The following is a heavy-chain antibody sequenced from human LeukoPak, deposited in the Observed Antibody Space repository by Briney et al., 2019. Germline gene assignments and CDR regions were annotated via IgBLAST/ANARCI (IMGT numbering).Heavy chain of an antibody. J-gene: IGHJ4*02. V-gene: IGHV1-46*01. CDR3: ARAGGEDGYKYVY. Sequence: GASVKVSCKASGYTFTSYYIHWVRQAPGQGLEWVGIINPSGGTTTYAQKFQGRVTMTRDTSTSTVHMELSSLRSEDTAVYYCARAGGEDGYKYVYWGQGTLVTVSS. CDR2: INPSGGTT. D-gene: IGHD3-22*01. CDR1: GYTFTSYY.